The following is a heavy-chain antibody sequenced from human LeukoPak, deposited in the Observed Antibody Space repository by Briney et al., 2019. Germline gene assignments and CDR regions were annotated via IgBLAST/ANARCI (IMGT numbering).Heavy chain of an antibody. Sequence: PSETLSLTCAVYGVSFSGYYWSWIRQPPGKGLEWIGEINHSGSTNYNPSLKSRVTISVDTSKNQFSLKLSSVTAADTAVYYCARVYDCSSTSCYYYFDYWGQGTLVTVSS. V-gene: IGHV4-34*01. CDR1: GVSFSGYY. CDR3: ARVYDCSSTSCYYYFDY. D-gene: IGHD2-2*01. J-gene: IGHJ4*02. CDR2: INHSGST.